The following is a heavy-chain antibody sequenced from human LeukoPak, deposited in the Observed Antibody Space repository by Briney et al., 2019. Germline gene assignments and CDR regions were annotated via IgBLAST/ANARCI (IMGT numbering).Heavy chain of an antibody. J-gene: IGHJ4*02. CDR1: GYTFTSYY. CDR2: INPSGGST. CDR3: ARATLSDYYFNY. V-gene: IGHV1-46*01. Sequence: ASVKVSCKASGYTFTSYYMHWVRQAPGQGLEWMGIINPSGGSTSYAQKFQGRVTMTRDTSTNTVYMELSSLSSEDTAVYFCARATLSDYYFNYWGPGTLVTVSS.